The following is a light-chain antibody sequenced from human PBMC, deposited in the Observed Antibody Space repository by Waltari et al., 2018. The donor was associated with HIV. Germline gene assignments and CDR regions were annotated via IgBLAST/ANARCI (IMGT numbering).Light chain of an antibody. CDR2: KDS. CDR1: ALPKKY. Sequence: SYELTQPPSVSVSPGQTARITCSGDALPKKYAFWYQQKPGQAPVLVIYKDSERPSGIPERFSGASLGAKVTLTISGVQAEDEADYYCESADSSGTWVFGGGTKLTVL. J-gene: IGLJ3*02. V-gene: IGLV3-25*03. CDR3: ESADSSGTWV.